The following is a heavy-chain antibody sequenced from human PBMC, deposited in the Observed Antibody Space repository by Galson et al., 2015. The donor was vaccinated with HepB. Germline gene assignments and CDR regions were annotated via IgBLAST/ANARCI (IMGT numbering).Heavy chain of an antibody. CDR2: ISGSGGST. J-gene: IGHJ4*02. CDR3: AKDPLGLRYFDWLLVGDYDY. D-gene: IGHD3-9*01. V-gene: IGHV3-23*01. CDR1: GFTFSSYA. Sequence: SLRLSCAASGFTFSSYAMSWVRQAPGKGLEWVSAISGSGGSTYYADSAKGRFTISRDNSKNTLYLQMNSLRAEDTAVYYCAKDPLGLRYFDWLLVGDYDYWGQGTLVTVSS.